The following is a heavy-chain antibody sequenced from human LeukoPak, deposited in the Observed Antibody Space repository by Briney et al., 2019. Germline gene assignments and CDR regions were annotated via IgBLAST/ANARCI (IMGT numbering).Heavy chain of an antibody. J-gene: IGHJ4*02. CDR2: LSGSGGGT. CDR1: GFTFSTYN. CDR3: AKGGGYSGDYVSAY. Sequence: GGSLRLSCAVSGFTFSTYNMNWVRQAPGKGLEWVSALSGSGGGTHYADAVEGRFTISRDNSKNTLYLQMNSLRAADTAVYYCAKGGGYSGDYVSAYRGQGTLVTVSS. D-gene: IGHD4-17*01. V-gene: IGHV3-23*01.